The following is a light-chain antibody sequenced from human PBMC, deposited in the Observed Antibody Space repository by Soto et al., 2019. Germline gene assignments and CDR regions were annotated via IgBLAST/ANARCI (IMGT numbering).Light chain of an antibody. CDR1: QSISSY. J-gene: IGKJ1*01. CDR2: AAS. Sequence: DIQMTQSPSSLSASVGDRVTITCRASQSISSYLNWYQQKPGKAPKLLIYAASSLQSGVPSRFSGSGSGTDFILSISSLQPEDFATYYCQQSYSTLLTFGQGTKVDNK. V-gene: IGKV1-39*01. CDR3: QQSYSTLLT.